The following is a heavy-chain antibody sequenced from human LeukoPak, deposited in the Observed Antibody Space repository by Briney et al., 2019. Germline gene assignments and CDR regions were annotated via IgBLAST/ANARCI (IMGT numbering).Heavy chain of an antibody. Sequence: SETLSLTCTVSGGSISSSNYYWGWIRQPPGKGLEWIGSTYYSGSTYYNPSLKSRVTISVDTSKNQFSLKLSSVTAADTAVYYCTRSEMATIFGYWGQGTLVTVSS. CDR2: TYYSGST. CDR3: TRSEMATIFGY. J-gene: IGHJ4*02. V-gene: IGHV4-39*01. D-gene: IGHD5-24*01. CDR1: GGSISSSNYY.